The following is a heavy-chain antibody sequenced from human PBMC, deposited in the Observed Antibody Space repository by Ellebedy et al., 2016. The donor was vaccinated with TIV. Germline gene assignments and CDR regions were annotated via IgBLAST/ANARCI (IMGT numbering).Heavy chain of an antibody. Sequence: PGGSLRLSCAASGFTFRGYWMSWVRQAPGKGLEWVANIKQDGSEKYYVDSVKGRFTISRDNAKNSLYLQMNSLRAEDTAVYYCARQTVATSVNDAFDIWGLGTVVTVSS. CDR2: IKQDGSEK. CDR1: GFTFRGYW. CDR3: ARQTVATSVNDAFDI. V-gene: IGHV3-7*01. D-gene: IGHD4-17*01. J-gene: IGHJ3*02.